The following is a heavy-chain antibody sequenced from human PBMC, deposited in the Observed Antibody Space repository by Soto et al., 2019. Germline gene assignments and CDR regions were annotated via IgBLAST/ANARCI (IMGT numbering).Heavy chain of an antibody. V-gene: IGHV1-18*01. CDR2: ISAYNGNT. Sequence: ASVKVSCKTAGYTFTSYGISWVRQAPGQGLEWMGWISAYNGNTNYALKLQGRVTMTTDTSTSTAYMELRSLRSDDTAVYYCARDDIKNWFDPWCQGTLVTVSS. CDR1: GYTFTSYG. CDR3: ARDDIKNWFDP. J-gene: IGHJ5*02. D-gene: IGHD2-15*01.